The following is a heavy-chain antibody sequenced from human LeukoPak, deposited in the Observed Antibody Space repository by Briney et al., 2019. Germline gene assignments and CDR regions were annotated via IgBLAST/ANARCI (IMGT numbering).Heavy chain of an antibody. V-gene: IGHV3-53*01. CDR3: ATGRAGSSSWSLDY. J-gene: IGHJ4*02. Sequence: PGGSLRLSCAASGFIVSSNYMTWVRQAPGKGLEWVSVIYSGGSTYYADSVKGRFTISRDNSKNTPYLQMNSLRAEDTAVYYCATGRAGSSSWSLDYWGQGTLVTVSS. D-gene: IGHD6-13*01. CDR1: GFIVSSNY. CDR2: IYSGGST.